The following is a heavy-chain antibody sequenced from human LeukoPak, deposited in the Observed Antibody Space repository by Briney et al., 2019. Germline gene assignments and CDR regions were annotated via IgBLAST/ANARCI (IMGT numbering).Heavy chain of an antibody. V-gene: IGHV4-39*07. CDR3: ARESCWGYCSSTSWLVDY. CDR2: GDYSGGT. CDR1: GDSFSSVTDY. Sequence: SETLSLTCTVSGDSFSSVTDYWAWIRQPPGKGLEWIASGDYSGGTYYNPSLESRVAISADMSKNQFSLKLTSVTGADTAVYYCARESCWGYCSSTSWLVDYWGQGTMVTVSS. D-gene: IGHD2-2*01. J-gene: IGHJ4*02.